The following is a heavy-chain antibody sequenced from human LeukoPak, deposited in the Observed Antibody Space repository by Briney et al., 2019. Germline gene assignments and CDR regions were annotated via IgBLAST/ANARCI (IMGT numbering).Heavy chain of an antibody. V-gene: IGHV1-46*01. CDR3: ARGRTYYYDSSGYYYYFDY. J-gene: IGHJ4*02. Sequence: GASVKVSCKASGYTFTSYDINWVRQATGQGLEWMGIINPSGGSTSYAQKFQGRVTMTRDTSTSTVYMELSSLRSEDTAVYYCARGRTYYYDSSGYYYYFDYWGQGTLVTISS. D-gene: IGHD3-22*01. CDR2: INPSGGST. CDR1: GYTFTSYD.